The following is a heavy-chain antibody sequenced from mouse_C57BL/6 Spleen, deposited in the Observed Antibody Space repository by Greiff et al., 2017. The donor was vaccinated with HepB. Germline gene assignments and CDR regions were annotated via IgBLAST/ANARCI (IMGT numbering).Heavy chain of an antibody. CDR1: GYTFTDYY. Sequence: QVQLQQSGAELVRPGASVKLSCKASGYTFTDYYINWVKQRPGQGLEWIARIYPGSGNTYYNEKFKGKATLTAEKSSSTAYMQLSSLTSEDSAVYFCARSYYGEGRYFDVWGTGTTVTVSS. CDR2: IYPGSGNT. J-gene: IGHJ1*03. V-gene: IGHV1-76*01. D-gene: IGHD1-1*01. CDR3: ARSYYGEGRYFDV.